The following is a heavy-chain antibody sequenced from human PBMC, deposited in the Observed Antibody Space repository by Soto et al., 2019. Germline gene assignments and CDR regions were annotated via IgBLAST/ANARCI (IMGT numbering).Heavy chain of an antibody. CDR2: MSYDETKK. CDR3: AKDRRDRDFMHILVVDF. Sequence: GGSLRLSCATFGFSLSSYAMHWVRQAPGKGLEWVALMSYDETKKYYADSVEGRFTISRDTSTNTLFLQMNNLRVEDTAVYYCAKDRRDRDFMHILVVDFWGQGALVTVSS. D-gene: IGHD2-15*01. CDR1: GFSLSSYA. J-gene: IGHJ4*02. V-gene: IGHV3-30*18.